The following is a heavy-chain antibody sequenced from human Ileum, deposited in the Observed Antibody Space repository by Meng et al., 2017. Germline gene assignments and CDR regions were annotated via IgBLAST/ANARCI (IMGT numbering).Heavy chain of an antibody. CDR2: NYWDDDK. J-gene: IGHJ4*02. Sequence: QITLKESGPMLVKPTQPLTLTCTFSGFSLTTHGVGVGWVRQSPGKALEWVAFNYWDDDKRYSPSLRDRLTIIKFTSENQVVLTVTNMDPLDTATYYCAKGHYGAPDEWGQGTLVTVSS. D-gene: IGHD4-17*01. CDR1: GFSLTTHGVG. CDR3: AKGHYGAPDE. V-gene: IGHV2-5*02.